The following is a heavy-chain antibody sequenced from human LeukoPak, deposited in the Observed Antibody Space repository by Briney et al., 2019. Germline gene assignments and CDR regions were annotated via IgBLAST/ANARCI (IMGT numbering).Heavy chain of an antibody. CDR3: ARALTVTTRGWFDP. Sequence: ASVKVSCKASGYTFTSYGINWVRQATGQGLEWMGWMNPNSGNTGYAQKFQGRVTMTRNTSISTAYMELSSLRSEDTAVYYCARALTVTTRGWFDPWGQGTLVTVSS. CDR1: GYTFTSYG. V-gene: IGHV1-8*01. J-gene: IGHJ5*02. CDR2: MNPNSGNT. D-gene: IGHD4-17*01.